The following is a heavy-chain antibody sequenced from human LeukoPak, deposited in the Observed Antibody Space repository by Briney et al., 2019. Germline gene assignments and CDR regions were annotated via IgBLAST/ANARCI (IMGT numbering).Heavy chain of an antibody. J-gene: IGHJ6*02. D-gene: IGHD2-2*01. Sequence: GGSLRLSCAASGFTFSSYGMHWVRQAPGKGLEWVAVISYDGSNKYYADSVKDRFTISRDNSKNTLYLQMNSLRAEDTAVYYCAKCDIVVVPAAAITQTYYYYYGMDVWGQGTTVTVSS. CDR1: GFTFSSYG. CDR3: AKCDIVVVPAAAITQTYYYYYGMDV. V-gene: IGHV3-30*18. CDR2: ISYDGSNK.